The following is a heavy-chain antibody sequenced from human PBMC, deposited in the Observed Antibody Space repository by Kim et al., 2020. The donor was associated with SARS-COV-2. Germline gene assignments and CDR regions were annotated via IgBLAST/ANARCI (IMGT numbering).Heavy chain of an antibody. D-gene: IGHD6-19*01. CDR3: ASGPSGWYDY. CDR1: GYSFTSYD. CDR2: VNPNSGNT. Sequence: ASVKVSCKASGYSFTSYDINWGRQATGQGLEWMGWVNPNSGNTGYAQKFQGRVTMTRNTATSTAYMELSSLRSEDTAVYYCASGPSGWYDYWGQGTLVTVSS. V-gene: IGHV1-8*02. J-gene: IGHJ4*02.